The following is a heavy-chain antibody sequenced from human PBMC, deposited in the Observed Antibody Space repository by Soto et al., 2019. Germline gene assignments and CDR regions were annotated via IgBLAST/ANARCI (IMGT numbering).Heavy chain of an antibody. CDR1: GFTFSSYG. Sequence: PGGSLRLSCAASGFTFSSYGMHWVRQAPGKGLEWVAVISYDGSNKYYADSVRGRFTISRDNSKNTLYLQTNSLRAEDTAVYYCAKEVIAAHYYYYYGMDVWGQGTTVTVSS. CDR2: ISYDGSNK. J-gene: IGHJ6*02. CDR3: AKEVIAAHYYYYYGMDV. V-gene: IGHV3-30*18. D-gene: IGHD3-22*01.